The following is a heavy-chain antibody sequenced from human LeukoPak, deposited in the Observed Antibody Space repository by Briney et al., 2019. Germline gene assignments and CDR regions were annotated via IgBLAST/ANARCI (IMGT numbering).Heavy chain of an antibody. CDR3: ARAPTYYDFWSGHERRGGAFDI. V-gene: IGHV4-39*07. D-gene: IGHD3-3*01. CDR1: GGSISSSSYY. CDR2: IYYSGST. J-gene: IGHJ3*02. Sequence: SETLSLTCPVSGGSISSSSYYWGWIRQPPGKGLEWIGSIYYSGSTYYNPSLKSRVTISVDTSKNQFSLKLSSVTAADTAVYYCARAPTYYDFWSGHERRGGAFDIWGQGTMVTVSS.